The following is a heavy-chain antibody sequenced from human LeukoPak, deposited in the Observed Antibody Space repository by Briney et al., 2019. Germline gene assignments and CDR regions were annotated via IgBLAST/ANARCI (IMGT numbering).Heavy chain of an antibody. CDR2: ISYDGSNK. CDR1: GFTFSSYG. CDR3: ARDLLSGWYYYYYYGMDV. V-gene: IGHV3-30*03. J-gene: IGHJ6*02. Sequence: GGSLRLSCAASGFTFSSYGMHWVRQAPGKGLEWVAVISYDGSNKYYADSVKGRFTISRDNSKNTLYLQMNSLRAEDTAVYYCARDLLSGWYYYYYYGMDVWGQGTTVTVSS. D-gene: IGHD6-19*01.